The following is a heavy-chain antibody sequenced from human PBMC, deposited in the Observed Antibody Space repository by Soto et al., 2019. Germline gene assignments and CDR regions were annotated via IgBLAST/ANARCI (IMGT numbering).Heavy chain of an antibody. Sequence: GGSLRLSCAASGFMLSSYAMHWVRQAPGKGLEWVAVIWHDGSDKYYADSVKGRFTISRDNSKNTLYLQMNSLRAEDTAVYYCARDGLASDYWSQGTLVTVSS. CDR1: GFMLSSYA. J-gene: IGHJ4*02. V-gene: IGHV3-33*01. CDR3: ARDGLASDY. CDR2: IWHDGSDK. D-gene: IGHD6-19*01.